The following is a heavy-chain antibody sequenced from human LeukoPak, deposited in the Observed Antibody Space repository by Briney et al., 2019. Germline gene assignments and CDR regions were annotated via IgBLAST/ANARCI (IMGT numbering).Heavy chain of an antibody. Sequence: GGSLRLSCAASGFTFSNAWMSWVRQAPGKGLEWVGRIKSKTDGGTTDYAAPVKSRFTISRDDSKNTLYLQMNNLKIEDTAVYYCTQMTTITTLDYWGQGTLVTVSS. J-gene: IGHJ4*02. V-gene: IGHV3-15*01. CDR1: GFTFSNAW. CDR2: IKSKTDGGTT. CDR3: TQMTTITTLDY. D-gene: IGHD4-11*01.